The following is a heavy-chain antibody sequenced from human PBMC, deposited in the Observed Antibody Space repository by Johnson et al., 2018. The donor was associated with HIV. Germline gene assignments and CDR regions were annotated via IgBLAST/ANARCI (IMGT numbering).Heavy chain of an antibody. Sequence: QVQLVESGGGLVKPGGSLRLSCAASGFTFSDYYMSWIRQAPGKGLEWVSYITSTGITVYYTDSVKGRFTISRDNAKNSLSLQMNSLRAEDTAVYYCARAPEVRGVDAFDVWGQGTLVTVCS. CDR2: ITSTGITV. CDR1: GFTFSDYY. V-gene: IGHV3-11*04. CDR3: ARAPEVRGVDAFDV. D-gene: IGHD3-10*01. J-gene: IGHJ3*01.